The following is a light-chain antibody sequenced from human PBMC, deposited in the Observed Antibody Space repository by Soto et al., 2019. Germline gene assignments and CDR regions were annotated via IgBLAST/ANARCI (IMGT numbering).Light chain of an antibody. V-gene: IGKV2-30*01. CDR1: QSLVYSDGNTY. CDR2: EVS. CDR3: MQGSHCPRT. Sequence: VVLTQSPLSLPVTLGRPASISCRSSQSLVYSDGNTYLAWFQKRPGQSPRRLLFEVSKRRSGVADRFSGSGSGRDFTLKISRVQAEDVGVYYGMQGSHCPRTFVGGTKVEIK. J-gene: IGKJ4*01.